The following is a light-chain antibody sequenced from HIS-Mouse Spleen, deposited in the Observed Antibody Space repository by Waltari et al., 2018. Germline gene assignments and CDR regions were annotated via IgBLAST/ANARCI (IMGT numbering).Light chain of an antibody. CDR1: QSVLYSSNNKKY. V-gene: IGKV4-1*01. CDR2: WAS. Sequence: DIVMTQSPDSLAVSLGERATINRKSSQSVLYSSNNKKYLAWYQQKPGQPPKLLIYWASTRESGVPDRFSGSGSGTDFTLTISSLQAEDVAVYYCQQYYSTPLTFGGGTKVEIK. J-gene: IGKJ4*01. CDR3: QQYYSTPLT.